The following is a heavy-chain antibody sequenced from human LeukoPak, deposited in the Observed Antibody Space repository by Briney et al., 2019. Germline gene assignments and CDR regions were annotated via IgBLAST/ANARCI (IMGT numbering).Heavy chain of an antibody. CDR1: GDSISSYY. J-gene: IGHJ6*02. V-gene: IGHV4-59*01. CDR3: ARGYYSLDV. Sequence: PSETLPLTCTVSGDSISSYYWSWIRQPPGKGLEWIGYIYYSGSTNYNPSLKSRVTISVDTSKNQFSLKLSSVTAADTAVYYCARGYYSLDVWGQGTTVTVSS. CDR2: IYYSGST.